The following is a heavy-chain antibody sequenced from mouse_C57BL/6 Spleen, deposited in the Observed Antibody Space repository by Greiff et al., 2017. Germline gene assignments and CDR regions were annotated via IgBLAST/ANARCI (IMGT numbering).Heavy chain of an antibody. J-gene: IGHJ1*03. CDR1: GYTFTSYW. Sequence: QVHVKQPGAELVMPGASVKLSCKASGYTFTSYWMHWVKQRPGQGLEWIGEIDPSDSYTNYNQKFKGKSTLTVDKSSSTAYMQLSSLTSEDSAVYYCVFITTVVATRYFDVWGTGTTVTVSS. D-gene: IGHD1-1*01. CDR3: VFITTVVATRYFDV. V-gene: IGHV1-69*01. CDR2: IDPSDSYT.